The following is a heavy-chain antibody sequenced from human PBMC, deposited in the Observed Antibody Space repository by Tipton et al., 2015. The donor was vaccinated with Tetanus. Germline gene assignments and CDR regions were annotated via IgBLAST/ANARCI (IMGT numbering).Heavy chain of an antibody. D-gene: IGHD1-26*01. Sequence: SLRLSCAASGITFSSHALHWVRQAPGKGLEWVAVISNDGDNKFYADSVTGRFTISRDNSKNTLYLQMNSLRAEDTALYYCARVLTVGATFDYWGQGTLVTVSS. CDR2: ISNDGDNK. CDR1: GITFSSHA. J-gene: IGHJ4*02. V-gene: IGHV3-30-3*01. CDR3: ARVLTVGATFDY.